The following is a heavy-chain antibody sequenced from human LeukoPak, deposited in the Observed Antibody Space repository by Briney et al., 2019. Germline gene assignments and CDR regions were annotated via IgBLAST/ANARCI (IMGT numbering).Heavy chain of an antibody. Sequence: GGSLRLSCAASGFTFSSYAMSWVRQAPGKGLEWVSAISGSGGSTYYADSVKGRFTISRDNSRNTLYLQMNSLRAEDTAVYYCAKARGSGSSYYFDYWGQGTLVTVSS. D-gene: IGHD1-26*01. CDR3: AKARGSGSSYYFDY. CDR2: ISGSGGST. CDR1: GFTFSSYA. V-gene: IGHV3-23*01. J-gene: IGHJ4*02.